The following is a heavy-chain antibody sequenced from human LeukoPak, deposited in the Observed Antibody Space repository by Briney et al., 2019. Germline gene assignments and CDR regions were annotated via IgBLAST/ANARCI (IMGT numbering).Heavy chain of an antibody. CDR3: AKFMWGVGANYWGDYYYYMDV. D-gene: IGHD1-26*01. Sequence: ESGGSLRLSCAASGFTFSSYAMSWVRQAPGKGLEWVSAISGSGGSTYYADSVKGRFTISRDNCKKTLYLQMNSLRAEDTAVYYCAKFMWGVGANYWGDYYYYMDVWGKGTTVTVSS. J-gene: IGHJ6*03. CDR1: GFTFSSYA. V-gene: IGHV3-23*01. CDR2: ISGSGGST.